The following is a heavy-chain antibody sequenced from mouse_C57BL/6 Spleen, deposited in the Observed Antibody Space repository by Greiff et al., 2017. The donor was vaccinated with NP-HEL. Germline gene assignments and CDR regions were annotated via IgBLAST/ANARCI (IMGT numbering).Heavy chain of an antibody. V-gene: IGHV1-52*01. Sequence: QVHVKQPGAELVRPGSSVKLSCKASGYTFTSYWMHWVKQRPIQGLEWIGNIDPSDSETHYNQKFKDKATLTVDKSSSTAYMQLSSLTSEDSAVYYCARWIYEDYFDYWGQGTTLTVSS. J-gene: IGHJ2*01. CDR3: ARWIYEDYFDY. D-gene: IGHD2-3*01. CDR2: IDPSDSET. CDR1: GYTFTSYW.